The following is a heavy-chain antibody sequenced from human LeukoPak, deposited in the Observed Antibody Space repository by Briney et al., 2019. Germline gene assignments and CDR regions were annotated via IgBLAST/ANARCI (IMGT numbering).Heavy chain of an antibody. CDR3: ARGYYDSSGLYGY. CDR2: INHSGST. D-gene: IGHD3-22*01. J-gene: IGHJ4*02. Sequence: SETLSLNCAVYGGSFSGYYWGWIRQPPGKGLGWIGEINHSGSTNYNPSLKSRVTISVDTSKNQFSLKLSSVTAADTAVYYCARGYYDSSGLYGYWGQGTLVTVSS. CDR1: GGSFSGYY. V-gene: IGHV4-34*01.